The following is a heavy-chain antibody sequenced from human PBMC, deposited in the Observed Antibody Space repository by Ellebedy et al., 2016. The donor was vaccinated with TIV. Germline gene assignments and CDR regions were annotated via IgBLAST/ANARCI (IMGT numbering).Heavy chain of an antibody. CDR2: IYYSGNT. CDR1: GGSISSSSYY. Sequence: SETLSLTXTVSGGSISSSSYYWGWIRQAPGKGLEWIGSIYYSGNTHNNPSLKSRVTISVDTSKNQFSLNLTSVTAADTAVYYCASCSGGTCSFDSWGQGTLVIVSS. J-gene: IGHJ4*02. V-gene: IGHV4-39*01. CDR3: ASCSGGTCSFDS. D-gene: IGHD2-15*01.